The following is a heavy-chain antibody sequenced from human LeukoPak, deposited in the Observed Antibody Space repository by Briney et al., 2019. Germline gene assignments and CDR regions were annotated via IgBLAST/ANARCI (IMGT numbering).Heavy chain of an antibody. CDR3: AKDYGAALFPNWFDP. D-gene: IGHD6-6*01. CDR2: ISGSGGST. J-gene: IGHJ5*02. CDR1: GFTFSSYA. Sequence: GGSLRLSCAASGFTFSSYAMSWVRQAPGKGLEWVSAISGSGGSTHYADSVKGRFTISRDNSKNTLYLQMNSLRAEDTAVYYCAKDYGAALFPNWFDPWGQGTLVTVSS. V-gene: IGHV3-23*01.